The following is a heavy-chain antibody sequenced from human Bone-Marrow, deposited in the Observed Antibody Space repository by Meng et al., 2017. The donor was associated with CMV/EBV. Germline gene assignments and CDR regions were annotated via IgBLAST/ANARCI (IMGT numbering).Heavy chain of an antibody. CDR1: GSSGSYD. J-gene: IGHJ4*02. V-gene: IGHV4-61*01. Sequence: GSSGSYDWSWIRQPPGKGLEWIGYIYYSGSTNYNPSLKSRVAISVDTSKNQFSLKLSSVTAADTAVYYCAGFEISPNTVTTTYYFDYWGQGTLVTVSS. CDR3: AGFEISPNTVTTTYYFDY. D-gene: IGHD4-17*01. CDR2: IYYSGST.